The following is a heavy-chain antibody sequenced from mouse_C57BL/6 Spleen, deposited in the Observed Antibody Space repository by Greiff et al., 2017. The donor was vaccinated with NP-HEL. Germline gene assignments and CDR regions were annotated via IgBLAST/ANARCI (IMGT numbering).Heavy chain of an antibody. CDR2: IYPGSGNT. CDR1: GYTFTDYY. D-gene: IGHD4-1*01. J-gene: IGHJ2*01. CDR3: ARQVGRCYFDY. Sequence: QVHVKQSGAELVRPGASVKLSCKASGYTFTDYYINWVKQRPGQGLEWIARIYPGSGNTYYNEKFKGKATLTAEKSSSTAYMQLSSLTSEDSAVYFCARQVGRCYFDYWGQGTTLTVSS. V-gene: IGHV1-76*01.